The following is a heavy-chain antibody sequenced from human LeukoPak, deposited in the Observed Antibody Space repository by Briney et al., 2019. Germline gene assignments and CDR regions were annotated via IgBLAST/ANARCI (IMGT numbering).Heavy chain of an antibody. D-gene: IGHD5-18*01. CDR1: GYTFTSYG. J-gene: IGHJ1*01. V-gene: IGHV1-18*01. CDR2: ISAYNGNT. CDR3: ARSQRGYSYGYLYFQH. Sequence: RASVKVSCKASGYTFTSYGISWVRQAPGQGLEWMGWISAYNGNTNYAQKLQGRVTMTTDTSTSTAYMELRSLRSDDTAVYYCARSQRGYSYGYLYFQHWGQGTLVTVSS.